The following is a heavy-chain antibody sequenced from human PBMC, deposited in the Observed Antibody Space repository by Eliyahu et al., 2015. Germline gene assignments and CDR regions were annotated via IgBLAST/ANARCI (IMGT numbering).Heavy chain of an antibody. D-gene: IGHD1-26*01. CDR1: GFXFSSYA. CDR3: AKGVRLVGELLDY. Sequence: EVQLLESGGGLVQPGESLRLSCAASGFXFSSYAMSWVRQAPGKGLEGVSAISGSGGSTYYADSLKGRFTISRDNSKNTLYLQMNSLRAEDTAVYYCAKGVRLVGELLDYWGQGTLVTVSS. J-gene: IGHJ4*02. V-gene: IGHV3-23*01. CDR2: ISGSGGST.